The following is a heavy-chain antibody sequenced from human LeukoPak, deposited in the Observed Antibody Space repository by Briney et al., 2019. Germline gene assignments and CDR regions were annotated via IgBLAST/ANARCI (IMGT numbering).Heavy chain of an antibody. CDR1: GFTFSSYG. J-gene: IGHJ4*02. CDR3: ARVFRGNSYYFDY. D-gene: IGHD4-23*01. CDR2: ISSSGSTI. V-gene: IGHV3-48*03. Sequence: PGGSLRLSCAASGFTFSSYGMHWVRQAPGKGLEWVSYISSSGSTIYYADSVKGRFTISRDNAKNSLYLQMNSLRAEDTAVYYCARVFRGNSYYFDYWGQGTLVTVSS.